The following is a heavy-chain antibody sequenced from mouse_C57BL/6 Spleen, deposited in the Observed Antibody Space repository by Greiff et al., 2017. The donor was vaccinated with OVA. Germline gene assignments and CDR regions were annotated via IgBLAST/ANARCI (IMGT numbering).Heavy chain of an antibody. D-gene: IGHD2-13*01. CDR3: ARGGRVNWYFDD. CDR2: IYPGSGNT. CDR1: GYSFTSYY. J-gene: IGHJ1*03. V-gene: IGHV1-66*01. Sequence: VQLQQSGPELVKPGASVKISCKASGYSFTSYYIHWVKQRPGQGLEWIGWIYPGSGNTKYNEKFKGTATLTADTSSSTAYMQLSSLTSADSAVYYWARGGRVNWYFDDWGKGTTVTVSS.